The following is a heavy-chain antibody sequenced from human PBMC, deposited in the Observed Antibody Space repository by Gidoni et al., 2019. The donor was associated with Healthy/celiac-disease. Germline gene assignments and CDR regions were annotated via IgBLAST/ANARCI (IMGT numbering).Heavy chain of an antibody. CDR1: GGSFSGYY. CDR3: ARERGGGMRPIAVAGYQDY. Sequence: QVQLQQWGAGLLKPSETLSLTCAVYGGSFSGYYWSWIRQPPGKGLEWIGEINHSGSTNYNPSLKSRVTISVDTSKNQFSLKLSSVTAADTAVYYCARERGGGMRPIAVAGYQDYWGQGTLVTVSS. D-gene: IGHD6-19*01. V-gene: IGHV4-34*01. CDR2: INHSGST. J-gene: IGHJ4*02.